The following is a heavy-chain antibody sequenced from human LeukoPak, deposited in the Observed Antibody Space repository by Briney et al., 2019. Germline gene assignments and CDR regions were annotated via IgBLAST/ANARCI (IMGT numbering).Heavy chain of an antibody. J-gene: IGHJ4*02. D-gene: IGHD6-19*01. V-gene: IGHV3-43*02. CDR2: ISGDGGST. CDR1: GFTFDDYA. CDR3: AKDILSDVGWYAVDY. Sequence: PGGSLRLSCAASGFTFDDYAMHWVRQAPGKGLEWVSLISGDGGSTYYADSVKGRFTISRDNSKNSLYLQMNSLRTEDTALYYCAKDILSDVGWYAVDYWGQGTLVTVST.